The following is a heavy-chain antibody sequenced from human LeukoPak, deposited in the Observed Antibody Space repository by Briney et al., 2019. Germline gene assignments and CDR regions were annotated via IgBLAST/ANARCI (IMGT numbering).Heavy chain of an antibody. V-gene: IGHV3-64*01. CDR2: ISSNGGST. CDR1: GFTFSSYA. D-gene: IGHD3-22*01. CDR3: ARDLGFSGSLPYFDY. J-gene: IGHJ4*02. Sequence: PGGSLRLSCAASGFTFSSYAMHWVRQAPGKGLEYVSAISSNGGSTYYANSVKGRFTISRDNSKNTLYLQMGSLRAEDMAVYYCARDLGFSGSLPYFDYWGQGTLVTVSS.